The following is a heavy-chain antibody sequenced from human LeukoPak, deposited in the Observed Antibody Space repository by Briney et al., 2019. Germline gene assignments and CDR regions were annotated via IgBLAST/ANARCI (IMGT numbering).Heavy chain of an antibody. D-gene: IGHD3-3*02. J-gene: IGHJ4*02. CDR3: ARGGIFNFDY. CDR1: GFTFSSYS. V-gene: IGHV3-48*02. CDR2: ISSSSSIT. Sequence: HTGGSLRLSCAASGFTFSSYSMNWVRQAPGKGLEWVSYISSSSSITHYADSVKGRFTISRDNAKNSLYLQMNSLRDEDTAVYFCARGGIFNFDYWGQGTLVTVSS.